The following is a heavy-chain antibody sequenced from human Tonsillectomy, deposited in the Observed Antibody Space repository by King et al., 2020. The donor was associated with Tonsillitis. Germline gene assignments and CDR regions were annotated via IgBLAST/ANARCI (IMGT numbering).Heavy chain of an antibody. CDR3: ARVGEGGPSSYYGMDV. D-gene: IGHD3-16*01. V-gene: IGHV1-69*01. CDR2: IITMFDTT. CDR1: GDTFSNYA. Sequence: QLVQSGAEVKKPGSSVKVSCKASGDTFSNYAISWVRQAPGQGLEWMGVIITMFDTTNYAQKLQGRVTITADESRRTAYLELSSLRSEDTGVYYCARVGEGGPSSYYGMDVWGQGTTVTVSS. J-gene: IGHJ6*02.